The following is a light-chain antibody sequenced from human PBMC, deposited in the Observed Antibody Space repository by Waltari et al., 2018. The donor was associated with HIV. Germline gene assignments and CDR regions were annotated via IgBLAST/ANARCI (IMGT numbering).Light chain of an antibody. J-gene: IGLJ3*02. CDR1: SSDVGGYNY. CDR2: EVS. V-gene: IGLV2-14*01. CDR3: SSYTSSRGV. Sequence: QSALTQPASVSGSPGQSITISCTGTSSDVGGYNYVSWYQQHPGKAPKLMIYEVSNRPSGVSKRFSGSKSGNTASLTISGLQAEDEADYYCSSYTSSRGVFGGGTKLTVL.